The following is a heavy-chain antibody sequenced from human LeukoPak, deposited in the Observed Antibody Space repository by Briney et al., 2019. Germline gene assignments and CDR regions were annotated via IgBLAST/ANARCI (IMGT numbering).Heavy chain of an antibody. Sequence: SETLSLTCVVSGGSISSGGYSWSWIRQPPGKGLEWIGYIYYSGSTYYNPSLKSRVTISVDTSKNQFSLKLSSVTAADTAVYYCARETLTTSRWFDPWGQGTLVTVSS. J-gene: IGHJ5*02. CDR1: GGSISSGGYS. CDR3: ARETLTTSRWFDP. CDR2: IYYSGST. D-gene: IGHD4-17*01. V-gene: IGHV4-30-4*01.